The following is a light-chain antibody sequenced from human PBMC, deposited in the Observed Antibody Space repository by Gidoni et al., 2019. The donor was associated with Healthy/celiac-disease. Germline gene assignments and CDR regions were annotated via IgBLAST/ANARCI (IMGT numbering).Light chain of an antibody. CDR2: AAS. CDR1: QGISSY. CDR3: QQLNSYPFT. J-gene: IGKJ4*01. V-gene: IGKV1-9*01. Sequence: DIQLTQSPSFLSAPVGDRVTITCRASQGISSYLAWYQQKPGKAPKLLIYAASTLQSGVPSRFSGSGSGTEFTLTISSLQPEDFATYYCQQLNSYPFTFGGGTKVEIK.